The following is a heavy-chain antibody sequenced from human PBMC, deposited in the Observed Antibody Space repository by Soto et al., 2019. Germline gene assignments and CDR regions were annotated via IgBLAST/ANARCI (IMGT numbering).Heavy chain of an antibody. V-gene: IGHV2-5*01. Sequence: QITLKESGPTLVKPTQTLTLTCSFSGFSFSTSGVGVGWVRQPPGKALEWLALIYWSGDEHYRPSLKSRLTITNDTSKDQVALIMTNMDPVDTATYYCARGLATLPVFAFDVWGQGTTVTVAS. J-gene: IGHJ3*01. D-gene: IGHD6-6*01. CDR2: IYWSGDE. CDR1: GFSFSTSGVG. CDR3: ARGLATLPVFAFDV.